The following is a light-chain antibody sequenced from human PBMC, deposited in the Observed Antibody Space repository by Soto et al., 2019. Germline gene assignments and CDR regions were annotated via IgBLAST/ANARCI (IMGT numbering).Light chain of an antibody. CDR3: HQSYSTPPGT. J-gene: IGKJ1*01. CDR1: RSISVW. V-gene: IGKV1-39*01. CDR2: ATS. Sequence: DIQMTQSPSTLSASVGDRVTITCRASRSISVWLAWYQQKPGKAPKLLIYATSSLQSGVPSRFSGSGSGTDFTLTISSLQPEDFATYYCHQSYSTPPGTFGQGTKVDIK.